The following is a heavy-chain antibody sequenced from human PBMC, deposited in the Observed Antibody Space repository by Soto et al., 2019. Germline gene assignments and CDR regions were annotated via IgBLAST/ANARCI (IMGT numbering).Heavy chain of an antibody. V-gene: IGHV1-2*04. J-gene: IGHJ6*01. CDR3: ARCLTGLAGEQLTPYGMDA. CDR2: INPNSGGT. D-gene: IGHD6-6*01. Sequence: ASVKVSCKASGYTFTGYYMHWVRQAPGQGLEWMGWINPNSGGTNYAQKFQGWVTMTRDTSISTAYMELSRLRSDDTAVYYCARCLTGLAGEQLTPYGMDAWGQGTTLTVSS. CDR1: GYTFTGYY.